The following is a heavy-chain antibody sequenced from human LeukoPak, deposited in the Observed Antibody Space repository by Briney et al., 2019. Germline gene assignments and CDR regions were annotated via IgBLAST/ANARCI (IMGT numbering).Heavy chain of an antibody. V-gene: IGHV3-48*04. Sequence: GGSLRLSCAASGFTFSSYSMNWVRQAPGKGLEWVSYINSDSSIIYYADSVKGRFTISRDNAKNSLYLQMNSLRAEDTAVYYCARRDEHYDSSGYLQHWGQGTLVTVSS. CDR2: INSDSSII. J-gene: IGHJ1*01. D-gene: IGHD3-22*01. CDR1: GFTFSSYS. CDR3: ARRDEHYDSSGYLQH.